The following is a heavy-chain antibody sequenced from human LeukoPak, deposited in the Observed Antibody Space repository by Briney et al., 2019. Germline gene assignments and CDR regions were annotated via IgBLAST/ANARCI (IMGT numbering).Heavy chain of an antibody. D-gene: IGHD6-13*01. V-gene: IGHV3-30*04. Sequence: GGSLRLSCATSGFTFSMSSMHWVRLAPGKGLEWLAGISFDGANKFSGDSVKGRFSISRDNSKNTLYLQMNSLGLDDTAVYFCARGRAGIAAAVFDYWGQGTLVTVSS. J-gene: IGHJ4*02. CDR2: ISFDGANK. CDR1: GFTFSMSS. CDR3: ARGRAGIAAAVFDY.